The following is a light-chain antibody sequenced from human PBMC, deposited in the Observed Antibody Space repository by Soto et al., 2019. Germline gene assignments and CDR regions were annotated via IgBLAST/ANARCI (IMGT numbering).Light chain of an antibody. CDR2: EVT. V-gene: IGLV2-8*01. CDR1: SSDVGGYNY. CDR3: GSYAGGNTFV. Sequence: QSALAQSPSASGSPGQSVTISCIGTSSDVGGYNYVSWYQHHPGKAPKLIIYEVTKRPSGVPDRFSASRSGTTASLTVSGLQAEDEADYYCGSYAGGNTFVFGTGTKVTVL. J-gene: IGLJ1*01.